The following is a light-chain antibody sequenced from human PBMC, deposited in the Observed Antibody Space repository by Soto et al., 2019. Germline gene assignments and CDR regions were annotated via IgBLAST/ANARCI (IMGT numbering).Light chain of an antibody. Sequence: QSALTQPRSVSGSPGQSVTISCAGTSSDVGAYNWVSWYQQHPGKVPKLIIYDVTRRPSGVPDRFSGSKSGNTAYRTISGLQADDEADYYCCSYAGSYTVVFGGGTKLTVL. V-gene: IGLV2-11*01. CDR3: CSYAGSYTVV. J-gene: IGLJ3*02. CDR1: SSDVGAYNW. CDR2: DVT.